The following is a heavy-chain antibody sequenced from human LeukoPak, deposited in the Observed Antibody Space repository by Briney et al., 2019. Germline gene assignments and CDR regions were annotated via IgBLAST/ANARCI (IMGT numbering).Heavy chain of an antibody. D-gene: IGHD1-26*01. V-gene: IGHV3-21*01. Sequence: GGSLRLSCAASGFTFRSYGMHWVRQAPGKGLEWISSITSSSSYKFYADSVKGRFTISRDNAKNSLYLQMNSLRAEDTAVYYCARDPYSGAYYEGYYYYYMDVWGKGTTVTVSS. CDR3: ARDPYSGAYYEGYYYYYMDV. J-gene: IGHJ6*03. CDR1: GFTFRSYG. CDR2: ITSSSSYK.